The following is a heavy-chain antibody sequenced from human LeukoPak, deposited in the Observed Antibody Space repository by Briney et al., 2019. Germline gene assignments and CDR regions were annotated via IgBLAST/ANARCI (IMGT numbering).Heavy chain of an antibody. CDR3: ARDLINMVRGVIISPRGSIDY. V-gene: IGHV7-4-1*02. CDR2: INTNTGNP. CDR1: GYTFTSYA. D-gene: IGHD3-10*01. J-gene: IGHJ4*02. Sequence: VASVKVSCKASGYTFTSYAMNWVRQAPGQGLEWIGWINTNTGNPTYAQGFTGRFVFSLDTSVSTAYLQISSLKAEDTAVYYCARDLINMVRGVIISPRGSIDYWGQGTLVTVSS.